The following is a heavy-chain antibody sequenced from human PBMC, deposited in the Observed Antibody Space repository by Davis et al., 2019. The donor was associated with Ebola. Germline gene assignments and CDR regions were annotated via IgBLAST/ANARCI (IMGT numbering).Heavy chain of an antibody. Sequence: ASVTVSCKASGYTFTSYGISWVRQAPGQGLEWMGWISAYNGNTNYAQKLQGRVTMTTDTSTSTAYMELRSLRADDTAVYYCALTYYDSSGYSPYWYFDLWGRGTLVTVSS. CDR3: ALTYYDSSGYSPYWYFDL. CDR1: GYTFTSYG. J-gene: IGHJ2*01. CDR2: ISAYNGNT. D-gene: IGHD3-22*01. V-gene: IGHV1-18*01.